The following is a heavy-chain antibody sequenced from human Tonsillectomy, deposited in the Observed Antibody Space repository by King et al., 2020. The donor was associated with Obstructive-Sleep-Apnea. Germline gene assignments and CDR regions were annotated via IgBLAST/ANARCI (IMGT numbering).Heavy chain of an antibody. CDR3: ATNNKYIFDN. J-gene: IGHJ4*02. CDR2: IKYDGSER. CDR1: GFIFNNYW. Sequence: VQLVESGGGLVQPGGSLRLSCVVSGFIFNNYWMSWVRQAPGKGLEWVASIKYDGSERYYVESVQGRFTTSRDNAKNSLFLQMNSLGVEDTAVYYCATNNKYIFDNWGQGTLVIVSS. D-gene: IGHD1-1*01. V-gene: IGHV3-7*01.